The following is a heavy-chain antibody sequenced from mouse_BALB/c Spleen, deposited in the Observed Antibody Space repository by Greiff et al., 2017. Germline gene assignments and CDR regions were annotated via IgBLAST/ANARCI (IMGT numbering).Heavy chain of an antibody. D-gene: IGHD1-1*01. J-gene: IGHJ3*01. Sequence: EVKLVESGAELVKPGASVKLSCTASGFNIKDTYMHWVKQRPEQGLEWIGRIDPANGNTKYDPKFQGKATITADTSSNTAYLQLSSLTSEDTAVYYCARDYGSSYGFAYWGQGTLVTVSA. CDR3: ARDYGSSYGFAY. CDR1: GFNIKDTY. CDR2: IDPANGNT. V-gene: IGHV14-3*02.